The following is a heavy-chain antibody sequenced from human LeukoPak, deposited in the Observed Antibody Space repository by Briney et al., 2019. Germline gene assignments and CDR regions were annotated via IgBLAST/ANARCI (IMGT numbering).Heavy chain of an antibody. J-gene: IGHJ3*02. Sequence: PSETLSLTCTVSGGSISSSSYYWGWIRQPTGKGLEWIGSIYYSRSTNYNPSLKSRVTISVDTSKNQSSLKLSSVTAADTAVYYCARGSYSSGGGAFDIWGQGTTVTVSS. CDR3: ARGSYSSGGGAFDI. CDR2: IYYSRST. CDR1: GGSISSSSYY. D-gene: IGHD6-19*01. V-gene: IGHV4-39*07.